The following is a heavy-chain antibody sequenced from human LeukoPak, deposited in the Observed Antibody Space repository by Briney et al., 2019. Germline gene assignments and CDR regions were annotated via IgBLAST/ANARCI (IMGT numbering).Heavy chain of an antibody. CDR3: ARGILTGLDYFDY. J-gene: IGHJ4*02. D-gene: IGHD3-9*01. CDR2: INPDGSDK. CDR1: GFSFSSYW. V-gene: IGHV3-7*01. Sequence: PGGSLRLSCAASGFSFSSYWMSWVRQAPGKGLEWVANINPDGSDKFYVDSVKGRFTISRDNAENSLYLHMNSLTAEDTAVYYCARGILTGLDYFDYWGQGTLVTVSS.